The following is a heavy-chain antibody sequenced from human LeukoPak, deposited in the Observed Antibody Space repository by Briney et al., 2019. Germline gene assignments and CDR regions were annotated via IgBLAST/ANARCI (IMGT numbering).Heavy chain of an antibody. D-gene: IGHD3-22*01. Sequence: GGSLRLSCAASGFTFSSYGVHWVRQAPGKGLEWVAVISYDGSNKYYADSVKGRFTISRDNSKNTLYLQMNSLRAEDTAVHYCAKASYYDSSGYYRPDDAFDVWGQGTMVTVSS. CDR1: GFTFSSYG. V-gene: IGHV3-30*18. CDR2: ISYDGSNK. J-gene: IGHJ3*01. CDR3: AKASYYDSSGYYRPDDAFDV.